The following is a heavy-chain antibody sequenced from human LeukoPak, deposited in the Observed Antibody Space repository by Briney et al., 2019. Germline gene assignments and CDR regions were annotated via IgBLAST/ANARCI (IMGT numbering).Heavy chain of an antibody. CDR1: GFTFSTYA. J-gene: IGHJ4*02. CDR2: ISGSGDNT. Sequence: GGSLRLSCAASGFTFSTYAMNWVRQAPGQGLEWVSGISGSGDNTYYADSVRGRFTISRDKSKSTVYLQMNSLRVEDTAVYYCAKDLTMIVVVSDYWGQGTLVTVSS. V-gene: IGHV3-23*01. CDR3: AKDLTMIVVVSDY. D-gene: IGHD3-22*01.